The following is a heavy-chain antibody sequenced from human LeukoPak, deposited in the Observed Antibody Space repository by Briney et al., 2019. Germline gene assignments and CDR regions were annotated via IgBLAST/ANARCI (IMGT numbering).Heavy chain of an antibody. CDR3: AREYSAFDH. V-gene: IGHV4-61*08. J-gene: IGHJ4*01. Sequence: PSETLSLTCTVSGDPISSLSDYKWTWIRQPPGKGLEWIGYVYHNGNINYNPFLGSRLTISVDTSKNQFSLRLTSVTAADTAVYFCAREYSAFDHWGHGTLVTVSS. D-gene: IGHD4-11*01. CDR2: VYHNGNI. CDR1: GDPISSLSDY.